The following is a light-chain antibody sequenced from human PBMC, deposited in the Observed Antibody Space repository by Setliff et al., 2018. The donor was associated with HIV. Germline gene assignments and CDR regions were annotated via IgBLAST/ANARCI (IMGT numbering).Light chain of an antibody. J-gene: IGLJ1*01. CDR1: SSNIGSNI. V-gene: IGLV1-44*01. Sequence: QSALTQPPSASGTPRQRVTISCSGSSSNIGSNIVNWYQHLPGTASKLLIYRNNQRPSGVPDRFSGSKSGTSASLAISGLQSEDEADYYCAAWDDSLSGYVFGTGTKVTVL. CDR2: RNN. CDR3: AAWDDSLSGYV.